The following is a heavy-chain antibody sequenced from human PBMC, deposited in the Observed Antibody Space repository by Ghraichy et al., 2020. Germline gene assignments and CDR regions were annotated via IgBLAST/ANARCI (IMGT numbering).Heavy chain of an antibody. J-gene: IGHJ4*02. CDR2: ISANTGNT. CDR3: TRAHKSVITFDY. CDR1: GYTFTSYT. Sequence: ASVKVSCKASGYTFTSYTISWVRQAPGQGLEWMGWISANTGNTNYAEKFQGRVTMTTDTSTTTAYMELRSLRSDDTAVYYCTRAHKSVITFDYWGQGTLVTVSS. D-gene: IGHD2-21*01. V-gene: IGHV1-18*01.